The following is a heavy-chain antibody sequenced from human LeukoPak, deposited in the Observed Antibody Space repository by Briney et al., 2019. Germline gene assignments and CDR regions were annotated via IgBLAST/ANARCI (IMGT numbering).Heavy chain of an antibody. V-gene: IGHV3-53*05. Sequence: GGSLRLSCAASGFTVSTNYMSWVRQAPGKGLEWVSLINSGGSTYYADSVKGRFTISRDNSKNTVYLQMGSLRAADTAVYYCARSSSWYDWFDPWGQGTLVTVSS. J-gene: IGHJ5*02. CDR1: GFTVSTNY. CDR2: INSGGST. D-gene: IGHD6-13*01. CDR3: ARSSSWYDWFDP.